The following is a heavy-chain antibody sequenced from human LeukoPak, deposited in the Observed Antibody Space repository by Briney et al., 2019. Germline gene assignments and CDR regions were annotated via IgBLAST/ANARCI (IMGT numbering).Heavy chain of an antibody. V-gene: IGHV4-39*07. CDR2: IYYSGST. CDR1: GGSISSSSYY. Sequence: SETLSLTCTVSGGSISSSSYYWGWIRQPPGKGLEWIGSIYYSGSTYYNPSLKSRVTISVDTSENQFSLKLSSVTAADTAVYYCARARGYTNPYFDYWGQGTLVTVSS. CDR3: ARARGYTNPYFDY. J-gene: IGHJ4*02. D-gene: IGHD5-18*01.